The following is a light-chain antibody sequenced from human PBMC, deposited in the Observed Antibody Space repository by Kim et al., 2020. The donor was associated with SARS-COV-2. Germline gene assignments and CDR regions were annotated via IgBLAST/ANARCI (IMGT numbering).Light chain of an antibody. V-gene: IGKV1-5*03. CDR3: QQYSSSVPT. J-gene: IGKJ1*01. CDR1: QSLDRW. CDR2: RAS. Sequence: ATVGDRVTVTCRASQSLDRWLDWYQQIPGTAPKLLIYRASSLEWGVPSRFSGSGSETEFTLTINGLQPDDFATYFCQQYSSSVPTFGQGTKVDIK.